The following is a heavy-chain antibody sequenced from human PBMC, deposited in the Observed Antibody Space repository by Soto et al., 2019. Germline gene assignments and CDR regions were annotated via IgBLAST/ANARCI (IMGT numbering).Heavy chain of an antibody. Sequence: SETLSLTCTVSGGSISSYYWSWIRQPAGKGLEWIGRIYAGGSTNYNPSLKSRVTMSVDTSKNQFSLRLTSVTAADTAVYYCARASVGPPGGGSWIMPLDFWGQGTLVTVSS. CDR2: IYAGGST. CDR1: GGSISSYY. J-gene: IGHJ4*02. CDR3: ARASVGPPGGGSWIMPLDF. V-gene: IGHV4-4*07. D-gene: IGHD2-15*01.